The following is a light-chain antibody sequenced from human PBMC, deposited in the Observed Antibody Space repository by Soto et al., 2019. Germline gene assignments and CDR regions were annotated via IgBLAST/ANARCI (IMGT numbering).Light chain of an antibody. V-gene: IGKV3-15*01. Sequence: EIVMTQSPATLSVSPGERATLSCRASQNVSSNLAWYQQKPGQAPSLLIYGASTWATGIPARFSGSGSGTEFTLTISSLQSEDFAVYYCQQFNNWPRTFGQGTKVDIK. CDR3: QQFNNWPRT. J-gene: IGKJ1*01. CDR2: GAS. CDR1: QNVSSN.